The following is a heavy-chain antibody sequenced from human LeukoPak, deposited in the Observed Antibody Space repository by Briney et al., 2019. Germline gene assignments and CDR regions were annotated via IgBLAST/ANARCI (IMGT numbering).Heavy chain of an antibody. Sequence: GGSLRLSCAASGFTFSSYSMIWVRQAPGKGLEWVSSISTTSSYTYYADSVKGRFTISRDNAKNSLFLQMSSLRAEDTAVYYCARDSSDSSGYSEYYFDYWGQGTLVTVSS. CDR2: ISTTSSYT. D-gene: IGHD3-22*01. J-gene: IGHJ4*02. CDR1: GFTFSSYS. V-gene: IGHV3-21*01. CDR3: ARDSSDSSGYSEYYFDY.